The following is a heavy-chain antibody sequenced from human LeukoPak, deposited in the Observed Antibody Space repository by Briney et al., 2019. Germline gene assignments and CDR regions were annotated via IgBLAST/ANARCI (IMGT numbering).Heavy chain of an antibody. D-gene: IGHD3-10*01. J-gene: IGHJ4*02. V-gene: IGHV4-30-2*01. Sequence: PSETLSLTCAVSGGSISSGGYSWSWIRQPPGTGLEWIGYIYHSGSTYYNPSLKSRVTISVDRSKNQFSLKLSSVTAADTAVYYCARHPELLWFGEPPYYFDYWGQGTLVTVSA. CDR3: ARHPELLWFGEPPYYFDY. CDR2: IYHSGST. CDR1: GGSISSGGYS.